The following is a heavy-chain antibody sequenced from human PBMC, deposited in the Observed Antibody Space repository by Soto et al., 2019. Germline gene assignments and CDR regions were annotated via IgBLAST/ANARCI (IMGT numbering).Heavy chain of an antibody. V-gene: IGHV4-34*01. CDR3: ARWGYNNGYRFDP. CDR1: GGSFSGYY. D-gene: IGHD5-18*01. CDR2: INHSGST. J-gene: IGHJ5*02. Sequence: NPSETLSLTCTVYGGSFSGYYWSWIRQPPGKGLEWIGEINHSGSTNYNSSLKSRVTISLDMSENHFSLKVTSVTAADTAVYYCARWGYNNGYRFDPWGQGTLVTVSS.